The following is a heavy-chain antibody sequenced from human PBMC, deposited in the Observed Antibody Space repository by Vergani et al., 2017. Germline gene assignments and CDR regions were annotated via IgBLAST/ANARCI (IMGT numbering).Heavy chain of an antibody. CDR3: ASGVPGYQLATQYFQH. CDR2: IRQDGNEI. D-gene: IGHD2-2*01. Sequence: EVQLVESGGGLVQPGGSLRLSCEASGFTFSNFWMSWVRQAPGKGLEWVANIRQDGNEIYYVDSVKGRFTISRHNAKNSLYLQMSSLRAEDTAVYYCASGVPGYQLATQYFQHWGQGTLVTVSS. J-gene: IGHJ1*01. V-gene: IGHV3-7*01. CDR1: GFTFSNFW.